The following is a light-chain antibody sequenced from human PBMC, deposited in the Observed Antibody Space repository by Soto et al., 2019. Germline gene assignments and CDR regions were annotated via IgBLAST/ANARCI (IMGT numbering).Light chain of an antibody. CDR2: GAS. CDR3: QQYDTSPRT. Sequence: EIVLTQSPATLSVSPGERATLSCRASQSVSRYLAWYQQKPGQAPRLLIYGASTRATGIPGRFSGSGSGTDFTLTISRLEPEDFAVYYCQQYDTSPRTFGQGTKVDI. V-gene: IGKV3-20*01. CDR1: QSVSRY. J-gene: IGKJ1*01.